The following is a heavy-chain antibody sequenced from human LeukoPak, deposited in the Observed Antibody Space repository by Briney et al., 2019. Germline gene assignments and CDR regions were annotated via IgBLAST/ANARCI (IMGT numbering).Heavy chain of an antibody. Sequence: GGSLRLSCAASGFTFSSYAMSWVRQAPGKGLEWVSAISGSGGSTYYADSVKGRFTISRDNSKNTLYPQMNSLRAEDTAVYYCARDTSREGEPRFDYWGQGTLVTVSS. V-gene: IGHV3-23*01. J-gene: IGHJ4*02. CDR1: GFTFSSYA. CDR3: ARDTSREGEPRFDY. D-gene: IGHD5-24*01. CDR2: ISGSGGST.